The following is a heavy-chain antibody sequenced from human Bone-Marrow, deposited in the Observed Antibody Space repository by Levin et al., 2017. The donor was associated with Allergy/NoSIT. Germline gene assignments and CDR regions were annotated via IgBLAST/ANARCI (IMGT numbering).Heavy chain of an antibody. J-gene: IGHJ6*02. V-gene: IGHV5-51*01. Sequence: LGESLKISCKISGFNFTNYWIGWVRQMPGKGLQWMGLIYPGGPDTRYSPSFQGQVTISADKATSTANLHWSSLQASDTGIYYCARFLGLEMSGYNYYAMDVWGQGTTVTVSS. D-gene: IGHD5-24*01. CDR3: ARFLGLEMSGYNYYAMDV. CDR2: IYPGGPDT. CDR1: GFNFTNYW.